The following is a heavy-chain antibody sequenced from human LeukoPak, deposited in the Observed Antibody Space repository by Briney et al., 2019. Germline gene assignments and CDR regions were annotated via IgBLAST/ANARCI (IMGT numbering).Heavy chain of an antibody. J-gene: IGHJ4*02. CDR3: ASSPSGSYYFDY. V-gene: IGHV3-23*01. D-gene: IGHD1-26*01. Sequence: GGSLRLSCAASGFTYSSYAMSWVRQAPGKGLEWVSAISGSGGSTYYADSVKGRFTISRDNSKNTLYLQMNSLRAEDTAVYYCASSPSGSYYFDYWGQGTLVTVSS. CDR2: ISGSGGST. CDR1: GFTYSSYA.